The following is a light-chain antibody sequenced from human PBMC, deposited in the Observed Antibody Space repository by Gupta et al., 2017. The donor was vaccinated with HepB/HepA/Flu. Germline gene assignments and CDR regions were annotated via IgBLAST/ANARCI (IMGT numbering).Light chain of an antibody. V-gene: IGKV1-39*01. CDR2: SAS. Sequence: DIQMTQSPSSLSASIGDRVTISCRASQNINTYLAWYQQKPGKAPKLLIYSASSLQSGVPARFSGSGSATDFTLTISRLQPEDFAIYYCQQCDNTPWTFGPGTKVEI. J-gene: IGKJ1*01. CDR3: QQCDNTPWT. CDR1: QNINTY.